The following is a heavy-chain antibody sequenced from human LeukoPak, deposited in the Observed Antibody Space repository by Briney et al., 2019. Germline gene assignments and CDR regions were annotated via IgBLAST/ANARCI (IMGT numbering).Heavy chain of an antibody. CDR3: AREGSYCVGGDCYSFDF. J-gene: IGHJ4*02. D-gene: IGHD2-21*02. V-gene: IGHV1-2*02. CDR1: GYRFISHY. CDR2: THAGNGNT. Sequence: ASLKVSCKASGYRFISHYIHWVRQSPRQGPEWLGWTHAGNGNTRYPEKFEGRVTMTRDTSTNTAYMDLSSLRSDDTAVYYCAREGSYCVGGDCYSFDFWGQGTLVTVSS.